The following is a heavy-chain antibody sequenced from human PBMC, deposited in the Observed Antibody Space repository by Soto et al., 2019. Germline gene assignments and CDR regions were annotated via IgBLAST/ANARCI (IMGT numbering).Heavy chain of an antibody. CDR3: ARDDSMVRGVIYY. J-gene: IGHJ4*02. Sequence: QVQLVQSGAEVKKPGSSVKVSCKASGGTFSSYTISWVRQAPGQGLEWMGRIIPILGIANYAQKFQGRVTITADKSTSTAYMELSNLRSEDTAVYYCARDDSMVRGVIYYWGQGTLVTVSS. CDR1: GGTFSSYT. V-gene: IGHV1-69*08. D-gene: IGHD3-10*01. CDR2: IIPILGIA.